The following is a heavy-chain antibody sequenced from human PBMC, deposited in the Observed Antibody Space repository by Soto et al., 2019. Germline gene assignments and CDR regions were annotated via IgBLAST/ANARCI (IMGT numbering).Heavy chain of an antibody. V-gene: IGHV3-23*01. D-gene: IGHD3-3*01. CDR3: AKDLNEYYDFWSGYYYYYYGMDV. CDR1: GFTFSSYA. CDR2: ISGSGGST. J-gene: IGHJ6*02. Sequence: RRLSCAASGFTFSSYAMSWVRQAPGKGLEWVSAISGSGGSTYYADSVKGRFTISRDNSKNTLYLQMNSLRAEDTAVYYCAKDLNEYYDFWSGYYYYYYGMDVWGQGTTVTVSS.